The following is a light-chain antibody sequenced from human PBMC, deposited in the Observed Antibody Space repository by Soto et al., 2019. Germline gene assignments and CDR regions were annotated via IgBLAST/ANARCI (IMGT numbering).Light chain of an antibody. V-gene: IGKV3-20*01. CDR1: QSVSSNY. Sequence: DIVLTHSPGTLSLSPGERATLSCRASQSVSSNYLAWYQQKPGQAPRLLIYGASSGVTGIPDRFSGSGSGTAFTLTISRLEPEDFAVYYCQQYVTSPWTFGQGTKVEIK. J-gene: IGKJ1*01. CDR3: QQYVTSPWT. CDR2: GAS.